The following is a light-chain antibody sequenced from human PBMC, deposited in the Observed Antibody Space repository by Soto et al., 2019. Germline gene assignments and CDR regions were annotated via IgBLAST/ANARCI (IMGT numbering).Light chain of an antibody. Sequence: QSVLTQPASVSGSPGQSITISCTGTSSDIGGFNYVSWYQHHPGKAPKLMIHNVSSRPSGVSDRFSGSKSGYTASLTISGLKAEDEADYYCSSYTTTRTVVFGGGTKLTVL. J-gene: IGLJ2*01. CDR1: SSDIGGFNY. CDR2: NVS. CDR3: SSYTTTRTVV. V-gene: IGLV2-14*03.